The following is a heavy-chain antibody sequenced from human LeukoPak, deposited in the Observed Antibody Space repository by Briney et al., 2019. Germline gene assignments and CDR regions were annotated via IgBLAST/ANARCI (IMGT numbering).Heavy chain of an antibody. D-gene: IGHD3-10*01. CDR3: ARGGLVRGSIDSLIVFDL. Sequence: SQTLSLTCAISGDSISRKSAGWNWIRQSPARGLEWLGRIYYRSTWYSDFLTSRITISPDTYNNQFSLHLDSVTPEDTAVYYCARGGLVRGSIDSLIVFDLWGEGTVVSVSS. CDR2: IYYRSTWYS. J-gene: IGHJ3*01. CDR1: GDSISRKSAG. V-gene: IGHV6-1*01.